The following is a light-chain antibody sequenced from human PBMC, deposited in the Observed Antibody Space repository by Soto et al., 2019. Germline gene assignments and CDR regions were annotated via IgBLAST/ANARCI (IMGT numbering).Light chain of an antibody. Sequence: ERVMQPSPATLSVAPGESVQLSCRASQSVRSNLAWYQQKPGQAPTLLIYGASTRATGLPARFSGSGSGTDFTLTISRLQSEDFAVYYCQQYNTWPPITCGQGTRLAIK. CDR2: GAS. CDR1: QSVRSN. J-gene: IGKJ5*01. V-gene: IGKV3-15*01. CDR3: QQYNTWPPIT.